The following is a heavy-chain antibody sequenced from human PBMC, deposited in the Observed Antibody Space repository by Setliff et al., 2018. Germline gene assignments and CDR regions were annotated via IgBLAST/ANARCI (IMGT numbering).Heavy chain of an antibody. CDR2: LSPYSGNT. D-gene: IGHD3-22*01. CDR3: ARSSDSGYYHQRDAFDI. CDR1: GSTFTDSI. Sequence: GASVKVSCKASGSTFTDSIVNWVRQAPGQGLEWVGWLSPYSGNTYSAQKFQGRLTLTTDTSTTTAYMELSSLRSGDTAVYFCARSSDSGYYHQRDAFDIWGQGTRVTVSS. J-gene: IGHJ3*02. V-gene: IGHV1-18*01.